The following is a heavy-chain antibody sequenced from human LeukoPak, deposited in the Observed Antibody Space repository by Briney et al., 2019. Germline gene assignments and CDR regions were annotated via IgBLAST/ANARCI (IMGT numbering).Heavy chain of an antibody. CDR3: AKGFGTSSSSYFDY. D-gene: IGHD6-6*01. V-gene: IGHV3-9*03. CDR1: GVTFDDYA. CDR2: ISWNSGSI. J-gene: IGHJ4*02. Sequence: GGSLRLSCAASGVTFDDYAMHWVRQAPGKGLEWVSGISWNSGSIGYADSAKGRFTISRDNAKNSLYLQMNSLRAEDMALYYCAKGFGTSSSSYFDYWGQGTLVTVSS.